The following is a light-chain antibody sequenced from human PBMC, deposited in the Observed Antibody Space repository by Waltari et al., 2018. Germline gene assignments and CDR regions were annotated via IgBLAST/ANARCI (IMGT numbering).Light chain of an antibody. CDR3: QQSFTIPVA. J-gene: IGKJ4*01. V-gene: IGKV1-39*01. CDR1: QNIGNK. Sequence: DIQVTQSPSSLSASVGDRVSITCRASQNIGNKLNWYQQQPGRAPKLLIYDVSSLNSELPSRFRGSSSGTEFTLTISSLQPEDVATYYSQQSFTIPVAFGGGTKVDI. CDR2: DVS.